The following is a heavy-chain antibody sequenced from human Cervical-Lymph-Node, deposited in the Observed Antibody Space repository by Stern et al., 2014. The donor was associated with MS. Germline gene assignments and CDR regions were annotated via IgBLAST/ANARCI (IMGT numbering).Heavy chain of an antibody. J-gene: IGHJ5*02. CDR2: INGDGTIT. Sequence: EVQLEESGGGLVQPGGSLRLSCAASGFTFSSYWMHWVRQVPGKGLVWVSRINGDGTITTSADSVKGRFTISRDNAKNTLYLQMNSLRAEDTAVYYCAREREQLVRGWFDPWGQGTLVTVSS. CDR1: GFTFSSYW. D-gene: IGHD6-6*01. CDR3: AREREQLVRGWFDP. V-gene: IGHV3-74*01.